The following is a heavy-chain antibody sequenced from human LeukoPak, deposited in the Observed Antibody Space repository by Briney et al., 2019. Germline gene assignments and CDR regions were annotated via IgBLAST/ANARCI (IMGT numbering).Heavy chain of an antibody. CDR3: AKYIRYFDY. CDR2: ISGSGGST. Sequence: GGSLRLSCAASGFTLSSQVMSWVRQAPGKGLEWVSAISGSGGSTYYADSVKGRFTISRDNSKNTLYLQMNSLRAEDTAIYYCAKYIRYFDYWGQGTLVTVSS. J-gene: IGHJ4*02. D-gene: IGHD3-16*01. CDR1: GFTLSSQV. V-gene: IGHV3-23*01.